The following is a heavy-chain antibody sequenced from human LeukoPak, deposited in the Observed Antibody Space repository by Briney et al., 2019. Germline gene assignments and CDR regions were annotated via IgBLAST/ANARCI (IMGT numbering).Heavy chain of an antibody. CDR3: VRNGGSFDY. CDR1: GFTFSKHW. D-gene: IGHD2-15*01. CDR2: IKLDGSDK. Sequence: GGSLRLSCAASGFTFSKHWMSWVRQAPGKGLEWVANIKLDGSDKNYVDAVKGRFTISRDNARNSLFLEMKSLRAEDTAVYYCVRNGGSFDYWGQGTLVTVFS. J-gene: IGHJ4*02. V-gene: IGHV3-7*01.